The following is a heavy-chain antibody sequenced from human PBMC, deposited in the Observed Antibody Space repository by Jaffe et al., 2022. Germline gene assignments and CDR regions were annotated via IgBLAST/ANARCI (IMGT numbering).Heavy chain of an antibody. CDR1: GFTFSSYE. V-gene: IGHV3-48*03. D-gene: IGHD5-12*01. CDR3: ARVFSGYDDGPNGVYYYYYYMDV. CDR2: ISSSGSTI. J-gene: IGHJ6*03. Sequence: EVQLVESGGGLVQPGGSLRLSCAASGFTFSSYEMNWVRQAPGKGLEWVSYISSSGSTIYYADSVKGRFTISRDNAKNSLYLQMNSLRAEDTAVYYCARVFSGYDDGPNGVYYYYYYMDVWGKGTTVTVSS.